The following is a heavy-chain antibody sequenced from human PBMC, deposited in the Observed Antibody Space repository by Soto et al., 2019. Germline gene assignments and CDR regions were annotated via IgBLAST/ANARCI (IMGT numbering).Heavy chain of an antibody. V-gene: IGHV4-4*02. Sequence: QVQLQESGPGLVKPSGTLSLTCGVSGGSISSSNWWSWVRQPPGKGLEWIGEIYHSGGTNYNPSLKSRVRIPVDKSKNQYSLKLTSVTAADTAVYYCARDQGYSSGPFDFWGQGTLVTVSS. CDR1: GGSISSSNW. J-gene: IGHJ4*02. CDR3: ARDQGYSSGPFDF. CDR2: IYHSGGT. D-gene: IGHD6-19*01.